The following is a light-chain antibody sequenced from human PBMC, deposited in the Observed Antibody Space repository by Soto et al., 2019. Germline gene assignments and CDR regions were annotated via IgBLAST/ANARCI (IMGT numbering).Light chain of an antibody. CDR1: SRDIGDYNH. CDR2: DVA. Sequence: QSALTQPPSVSGSPGQSVTISCTGTSRDIGDYNHVSWYQQHPGKAPKLIIYDVAKRPSGVPDRFSGSKSGNTASLTISGLQPEDEADYSCCSYSGSRLIFGGGTKLTV. CDR3: CSYSGSRLI. J-gene: IGLJ2*01. V-gene: IGLV2-11*01.